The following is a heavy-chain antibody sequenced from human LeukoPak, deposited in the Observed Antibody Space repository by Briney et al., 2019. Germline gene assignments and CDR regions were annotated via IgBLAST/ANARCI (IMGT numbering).Heavy chain of an antibody. V-gene: IGHV1-46*01. D-gene: IGHD1-26*01. Sequence: GASVKVSCKASGGTFSSYAISWVRQAPGQGLEWMGIINPSGGSTSYAQKFQGRVTMTRDTSTSTVYMELSSLRSEDTAVYYCARDLERGATYVDYWGQGTLVTVSS. CDR2: INPSGGST. CDR1: GGTFSSYA. J-gene: IGHJ4*02. CDR3: ARDLERGATYVDY.